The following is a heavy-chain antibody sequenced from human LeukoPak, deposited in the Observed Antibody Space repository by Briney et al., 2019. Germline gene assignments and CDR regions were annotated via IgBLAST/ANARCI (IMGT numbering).Heavy chain of an antibody. CDR3: AKTSYSGSYYYYYYCVDV. CDR1: GVTFSSYG. V-gene: IGHV3-23*01. J-gene: IGHJ6*03. Sequence: VGSLRLSCAASGVTFSSYGMHWVRQAPGKGLEWVPSISVGGSSTYYADSVKGRFTISRDNSESTLYLQMSSLRAEDTAVYYCAKTSYSGSYYYYYYCVDVWGKGTTVTVSS. D-gene: IGHD1-26*01. CDR2: ISVGGSST.